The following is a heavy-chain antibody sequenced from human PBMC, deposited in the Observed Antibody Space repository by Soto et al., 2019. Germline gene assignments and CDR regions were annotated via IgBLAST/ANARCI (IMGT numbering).Heavy chain of an antibody. V-gene: IGHV3-15*01. J-gene: IGHJ4*02. D-gene: IGHD3-22*01. CDR1: GFTFSNAW. Sequence: PGGSLRLSCAASGFTFSNAWMSWVRQAPGKGLEWVGRIKGEADGGTTDYAAPVKGRITISRDHSKDTLYLHMNSLKTEDTAVYYCTTGLSNGYYKLDYWGQGTPVTVSS. CDR3: TTGLSNGYYKLDY. CDR2: IKGEADGGTT.